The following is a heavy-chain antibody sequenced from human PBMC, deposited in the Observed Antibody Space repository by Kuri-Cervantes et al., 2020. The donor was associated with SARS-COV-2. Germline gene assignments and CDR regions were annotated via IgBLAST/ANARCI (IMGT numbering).Heavy chain of an antibody. CDR3: ARAPLRCSGGSCYYSSRYYYFDY. Sequence: SETLSLTCAVYGGSFSGYYWSWIRRPPGKGLEWIGEINHSGSTNYNPSLKSRVTISVDTSKNQFSLKPSSVTAADTAVYYCARAPLRCSGGSCYYSSRYYYFDYWGQGTLVTVSS. J-gene: IGHJ4*02. CDR1: GGSFSGYY. D-gene: IGHD2-15*01. CDR2: INHSGST. V-gene: IGHV4-34*01.